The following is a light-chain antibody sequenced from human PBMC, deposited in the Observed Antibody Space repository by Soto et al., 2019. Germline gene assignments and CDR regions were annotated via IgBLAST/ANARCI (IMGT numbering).Light chain of an antibody. CDR1: QSVSSTY. V-gene: IGKV3-20*01. Sequence: EIVLTQSPGTLSLSPGERATLSCRASQSVSSTYLGWYQQKPGQAPRLLISGASSRATGIPDRFSGSGSGTDFTLTISRLAPEDFAVYYCQQYRSIPFTFGPGTKVDI. CDR3: QQYRSIPFT. CDR2: GAS. J-gene: IGKJ3*01.